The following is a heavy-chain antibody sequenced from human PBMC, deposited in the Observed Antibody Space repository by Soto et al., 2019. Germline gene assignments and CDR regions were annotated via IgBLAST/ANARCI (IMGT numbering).Heavy chain of an antibody. CDR1: GFTFSSYG. CDR3: ARDTVTMVRGIITYYYYYMDV. CDR2: IKQDGSEK. Sequence: GGSLRLSCAASGFTFSSYGMHWVRQAPGKGLEWVANIKQDGSEKYYVDSVKGRFTISRDNAKNSLYLQMNSLRAEDTAVYYCARDTVTMVRGIITYYYYYMDVWGKGTTVTVSS. D-gene: IGHD3-10*01. V-gene: IGHV3-7*01. J-gene: IGHJ6*03.